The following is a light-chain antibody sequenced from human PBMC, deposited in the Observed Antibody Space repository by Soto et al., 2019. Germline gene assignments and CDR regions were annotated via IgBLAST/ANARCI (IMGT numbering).Light chain of an antibody. CDR3: HSRA. V-gene: IGKV1-5*01. Sequence: DIRPTQNPSNLSATVGVEVTITCRASQTISRWLAWYQQKPGRAPKLLIYDASTLESGVPSRFSGSGSETEFTLTISRLQPDDFATYFCHSRAFGQGTLLEIK. CDR1: QTISRW. CDR2: DAS. J-gene: IGKJ5*01.